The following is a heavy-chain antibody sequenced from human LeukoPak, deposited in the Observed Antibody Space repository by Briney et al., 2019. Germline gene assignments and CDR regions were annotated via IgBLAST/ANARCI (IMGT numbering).Heavy chain of an antibody. Sequence: ASVKVSCKASGYRFTAYGIGWVRQAPGHGLEWVGWTSIYNGKTYYTQRFQDRVSMTTDTSTSTVYMELRSLRSDDTAVYYCARDHEYSSPAPGYWGQGTLVTVSS. D-gene: IGHD6-6*01. J-gene: IGHJ4*02. CDR1: GYRFTAYG. CDR3: ARDHEYSSPAPGY. V-gene: IGHV1-18*01. CDR2: TSIYNGKT.